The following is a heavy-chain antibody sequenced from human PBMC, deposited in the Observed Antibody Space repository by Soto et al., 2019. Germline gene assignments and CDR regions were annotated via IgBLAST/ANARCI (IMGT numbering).Heavy chain of an antibody. V-gene: IGHV3-21*01. CDR1: GFTFSSYS. CDR3: ARALNWNYHLGNGWFDP. J-gene: IGHJ5*02. CDR2: ISSSSSYI. Sequence: EVQLVESGGGLVKPGGSLRLSCAASGFTFSSYSMNWVRQAPGKGLEWVSSISSSSSYIYYADSVKGRFTISRDNAKNSLYLQMNSLRAEDTAVYYCARALNWNYHLGNGWFDPWGQGTLVTVSS. D-gene: IGHD1-7*01.